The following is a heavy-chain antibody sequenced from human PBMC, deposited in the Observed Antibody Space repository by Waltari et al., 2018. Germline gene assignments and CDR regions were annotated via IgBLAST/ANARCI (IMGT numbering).Heavy chain of an antibody. Sequence: QPQLQESGPGLVKPSETLSLTCTVSGGSISSSSYYWGWIRQPPGKGLEWIGSIYYSGSTYYNPSLKSRVTISVDTSKNQFSLKLSSVTAADTAVYYCARQARFKGDIWGQGTMVTVSS. CDR3: ARQARFKGDI. D-gene: IGHD3-3*01. J-gene: IGHJ3*02. V-gene: IGHV4-39*01. CDR1: GGSISSSSYY. CDR2: IYYSGST.